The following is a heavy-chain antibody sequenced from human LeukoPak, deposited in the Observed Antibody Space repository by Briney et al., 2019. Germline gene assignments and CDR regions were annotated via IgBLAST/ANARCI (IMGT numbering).Heavy chain of an antibody. CDR2: ISGSGGST. CDR1: GVTFSSYA. V-gene: IGHV3-23*01. J-gene: IGHJ4*02. CDR3: ARETTGSYDYVWGSYRFFDY. D-gene: IGHD3-16*02. Sequence: PGGSLRLSCAASGVTFSSYAMSWVRQAPGKGLEWVSGISGSGGSTYYADSVKGRFTISRDNAKNSLYLQMNSLRAEDTAVYYCARETTGSYDYVWGSYRFFDYWGQGTLVTVSS.